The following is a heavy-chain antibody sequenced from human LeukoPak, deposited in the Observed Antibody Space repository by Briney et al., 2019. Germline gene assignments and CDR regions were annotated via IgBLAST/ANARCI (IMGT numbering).Heavy chain of an antibody. CDR1: GGSISSGGYY. CDR2: IYYSGST. CDR3: ARDSSGYVNFDY. V-gene: IGHV4-31*03. J-gene: IGHJ4*02. D-gene: IGHD3-22*01. Sequence: PSETLSLTCTVSGGSISSGGYYWSWIRQHPGKGLEWIGYIYYSGSTYYNPSLKSRVTISVDTSKNQFSLKLSSVTAADTAVYYCARDSSGYVNFDYWGQGTLVTVSS.